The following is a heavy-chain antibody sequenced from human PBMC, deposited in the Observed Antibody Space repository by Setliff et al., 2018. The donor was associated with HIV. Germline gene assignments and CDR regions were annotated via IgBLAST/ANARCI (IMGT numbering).Heavy chain of an antibody. CDR1: AYTRSDSD. J-gene: IGHJ5*02. CDR2: IKPNSGDT. CDR3: ARDTGGTSGYNWFDP. Sequence: ASVKVSCKASAYTRSDSDIHWVRQAPGQGLEWVGRIKPNSGDTNYAQNFQGRVTMTRDTSFSTAYTSIRTPYMELTNLKSTATAVYYCARDTGGTSGYNWFDPWSQGTLVTSPQ. D-gene: IGHD2-15*01. V-gene: IGHV1-2*02.